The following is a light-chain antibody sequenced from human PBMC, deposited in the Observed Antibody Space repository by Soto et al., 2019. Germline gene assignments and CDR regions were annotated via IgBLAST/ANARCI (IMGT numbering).Light chain of an antibody. J-gene: IGKJ1*01. Sequence: EIVLTQSPGTLSLSPGERATLSCGASQSVSSIYLAWYQQKPGQAPRLLIYGASSRATGIPDRFSGSGSGTDFTLTISRLEPEDFAVYYCQEYGSSRTFGQGTKVDIK. CDR2: GAS. CDR3: QEYGSSRT. CDR1: QSVSSIY. V-gene: IGKV3-20*01.